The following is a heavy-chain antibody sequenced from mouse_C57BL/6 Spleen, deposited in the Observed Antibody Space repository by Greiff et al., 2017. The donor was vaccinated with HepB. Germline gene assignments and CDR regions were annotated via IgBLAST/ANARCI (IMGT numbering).Heavy chain of an antibody. CDR2: INPSNGGT. J-gene: IGHJ4*01. CDR1: GYTFTSYW. D-gene: IGHD1-1*01. V-gene: IGHV1-53*01. Sequence: QVQLQQPGTELVKPGASVKLSCKASGYTFTSYWMHWVKQRPGQGLEWIGNINPSNGGTNYNEKFKSKATLTVDKSSSTAYMQLSSLTSEDSAVYYFARHPHYYGRAMDYCGQGTSVTVSS. CDR3: ARHPHYYGRAMDY.